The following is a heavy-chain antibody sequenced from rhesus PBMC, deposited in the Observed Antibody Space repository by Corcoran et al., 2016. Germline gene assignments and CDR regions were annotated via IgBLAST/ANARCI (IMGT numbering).Heavy chain of an antibody. J-gene: IGHJ2*01. D-gene: IGHD5-36*01. CDR3: ARGGGYGYWYFDL. Sequence: QVQLQESGPGLVKPSETLPLTCAVSGASISSNYWSWIRQAPGKGLEWIGRIYGSGGRTDSNPSVKMRITMSIDTSKNQFALKRSAVAAADTAVYYCARGGGYGYWYFDLWGPGTPSTISA. V-gene: IGHV4S2*01. CDR2: IYGSGGRT. CDR1: GASISSNY.